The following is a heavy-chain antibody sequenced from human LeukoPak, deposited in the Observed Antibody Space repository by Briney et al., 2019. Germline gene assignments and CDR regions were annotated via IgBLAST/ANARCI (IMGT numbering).Heavy chain of an antibody. J-gene: IGHJ4*02. CDR1: GFTVSSNY. D-gene: IGHD3-10*01. CDR2: IYSSGST. V-gene: IGHV3-53*01. CDR3: ASRSLWYGEDY. Sequence: PGRSLRLSCAASGFTVSSNYMSWVRRAPGKGLEWVSVIYSSGSTYYADSVKGRFTISRDNSKNTLYLQMNSLRAEDTAVYYCASRSLWYGEDYWDQGTLVTVSS.